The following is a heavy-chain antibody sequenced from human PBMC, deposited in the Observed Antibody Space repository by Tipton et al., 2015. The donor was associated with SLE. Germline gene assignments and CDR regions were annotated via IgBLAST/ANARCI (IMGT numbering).Heavy chain of an antibody. CDR1: GGSLGDSSYY. J-gene: IGHJ4*02. D-gene: IGHD1-26*01. CDR3: AGSGTYYKY. Sequence: TLSLTCTVSGGSLGDSSYYWGWIRQPPEKGLEWIGTIYYSGSTYYNPSLKSRVTISVDKSKNQFSLKLDSVTAADTAVYYCAGSGTYYKYWGQGTLVTVSS. V-gene: IGHV4-39*07. CDR2: IYYSGST.